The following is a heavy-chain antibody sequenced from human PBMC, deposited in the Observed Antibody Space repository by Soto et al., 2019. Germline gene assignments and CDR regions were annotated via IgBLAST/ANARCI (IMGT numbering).Heavy chain of an antibody. Sequence: SETLSLTCAVSGGSISSGGYSWSWMRQPPGKGLEWIGYIYHSGSTYYNPSLKSRVTISVDRSKNQFSLKLSSVTAADTAVYYCARAAPVGAAPDYWGQGTLVTVSS. CDR3: ARAAPVGAAPDY. CDR2: IYHSGST. CDR1: GGSISSGGYS. J-gene: IGHJ4*02. V-gene: IGHV4-30-2*01. D-gene: IGHD1-26*01.